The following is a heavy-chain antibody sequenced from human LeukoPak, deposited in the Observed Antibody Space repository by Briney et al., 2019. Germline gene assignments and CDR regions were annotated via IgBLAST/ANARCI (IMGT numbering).Heavy chain of an antibody. V-gene: IGHV4-30-4*01. CDR3: ARVGAKHHGMVV. Sequence: SETLSLTCTVSGGSISSGDYYWSWIRQPPGKGLEWIGYIYYSGSTYYNPSLKSRVTISVDTSKNQFSLKLSSVTAADTAVYYCARVGAKHHGMVVWGQGTTVTVSS. D-gene: IGHD1-26*01. CDR2: IYYSGST. J-gene: IGHJ6*02. CDR1: GGSISSGDYY.